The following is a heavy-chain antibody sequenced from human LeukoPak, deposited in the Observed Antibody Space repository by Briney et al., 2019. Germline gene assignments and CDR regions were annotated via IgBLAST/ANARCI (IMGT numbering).Heavy chain of an antibody. CDR2: LHTSGST. CDR3: ARVNRRMASGFDY. Sequence: SETLSLTCTVSGGSISSYYWSWIRQPAGEGLEWIGRLHTSGSTHYNPSLKSRVTMSVDTSKNQFSLKLSSVTAADTAVYYCARVNRRMASGFDYWGQGTLVTVSS. J-gene: IGHJ4*02. V-gene: IGHV4-4*07. CDR1: GGSISSYY. D-gene: IGHD5-24*01.